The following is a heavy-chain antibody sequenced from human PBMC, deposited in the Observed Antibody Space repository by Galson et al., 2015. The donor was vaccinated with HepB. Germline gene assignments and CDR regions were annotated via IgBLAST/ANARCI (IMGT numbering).Heavy chain of an antibody. CDR1: GGSISSYY. CDR2: IYYSGST. D-gene: IGHD6-13*01. Sequence: ETLSLTCTVSGGSISSYYWSWIRRPPGKGLEWIGYIYYSGSTNYNPSLKSRVTISVDTSKNQFSLKLCSVTAADTAVYYCARSSGWLDDYYYYYGMDVWGQGTTVTVSS. J-gene: IGHJ6*02. CDR3: ARSSGWLDDYYYYYGMDV. V-gene: IGHV4-59*01.